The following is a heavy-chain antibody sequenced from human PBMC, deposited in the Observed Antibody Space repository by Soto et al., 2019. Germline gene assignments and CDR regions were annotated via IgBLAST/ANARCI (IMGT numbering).Heavy chain of an antibody. V-gene: IGHV3-74*02. Sequence: EEQLVESGGGLVKPGGSLRLSCAASGFTFSSYWMHWVRQVPGKGLVWVSRINSDGSSTTYADSVKGRFTISRDNAKNTLYLQMNSLRAEDTAVYYCARARPGGYDSGWGDFQHWGQGTLVTVSS. CDR1: GFTFSSYW. D-gene: IGHD3-10*01. J-gene: IGHJ1*01. CDR2: INSDGSST. CDR3: ARARPGGYDSGWGDFQH.